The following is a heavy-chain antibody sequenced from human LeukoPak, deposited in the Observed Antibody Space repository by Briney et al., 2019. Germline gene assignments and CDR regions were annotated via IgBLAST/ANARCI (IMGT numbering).Heavy chain of an antibody. CDR1: GGSISSGGYS. J-gene: IGHJ4*02. V-gene: IGHV4-30-2*01. Sequence: NPSETLSLTCAVSGGSISSGGYSWSWIRQPPGKGLEWIGYIYHSGSTYYNPSLKSRVTISVDRSKNQFSLKLSSVTAADTAVHYCARDLGYWGQGTLVTVSS. CDR2: IYHSGST. CDR3: ARDLGY.